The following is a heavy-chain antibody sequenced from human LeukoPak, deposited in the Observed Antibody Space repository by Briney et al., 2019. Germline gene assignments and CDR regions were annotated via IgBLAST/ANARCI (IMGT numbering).Heavy chain of an antibody. J-gene: IGHJ4*02. V-gene: IGHV1-69*13. D-gene: IGHD3-16*01. Sequence: SVKVSCKVSGYTLTELSMHWVRQAPGQGLEWMGGIIPIFGTANYAQKFQGRVTITADESTSTAYMELSSLRSEDTAVYYCARDRLYVWGSYSDYWGQGTLVTVSS. CDR2: IIPIFGTA. CDR1: GYTLTELS. CDR3: ARDRLYVWGSYSDY.